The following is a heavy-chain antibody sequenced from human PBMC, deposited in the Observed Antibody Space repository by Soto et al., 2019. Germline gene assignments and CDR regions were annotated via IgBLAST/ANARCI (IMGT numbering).Heavy chain of an antibody. J-gene: IGHJ6*02. CDR1: GFTSSSYW. CDR2: INPDGSVT. Sequence: GGSLRLSCAASGFTSSSYWMHWVRQGPGKGLVWVSRINPDGSVTSHADSVKGRFTISRDNAKNTLYLQMNSLRAEDTAVYYCAKSSYGMDVWGQGTTVTVSS. V-gene: IGHV3-74*01. CDR3: AKSSYGMDV.